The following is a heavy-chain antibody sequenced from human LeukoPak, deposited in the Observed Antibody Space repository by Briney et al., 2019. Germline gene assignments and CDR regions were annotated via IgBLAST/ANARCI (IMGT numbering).Heavy chain of an antibody. CDR2: IYYSGSA. V-gene: IGHV4-39*01. J-gene: IGHJ4*02. CDR3: ARLGKQLGGFDY. Sequence: KTSETLSLTYTVSGGSISSSSYYWGWIRQPPGKGLEWIGSIYYSGSAYYNPSLKSRVTISVDTSKNQFSLKLSSVTAADTAVYYCARLGKQLGGFDYWGQGTLVTVSS. D-gene: IGHD6-6*01. CDR1: GGSISSSSYY.